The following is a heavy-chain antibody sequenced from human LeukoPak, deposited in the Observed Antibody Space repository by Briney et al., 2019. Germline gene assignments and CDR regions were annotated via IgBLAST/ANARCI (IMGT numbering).Heavy chain of an antibody. V-gene: IGHV4-59*01. J-gene: IGHJ5*02. D-gene: IGHD6-13*01. CDR3: ASRSIAAAGDGFDP. CDR2: IYYSGST. CDR1: AGSISSYY. Sequence: SETLSLTCTVSAGSISSYYWSWIRQPPGKGMEWIGYIYYSGSTNYNPSLKSRVTISVDTSKNQFSLKLSSVTAADTAVYYCASRSIAAAGDGFDPWGQGTLVTVSS.